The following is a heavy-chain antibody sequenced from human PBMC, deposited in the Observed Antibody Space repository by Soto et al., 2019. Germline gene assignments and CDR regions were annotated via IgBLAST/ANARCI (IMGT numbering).Heavy chain of an antibody. D-gene: IGHD3-3*01. CDR1: GDSVTSHY. V-gene: IGHV4-59*02. CDR3: ARAHYDCWSGNNWFDP. Sequence: PSETLSLTCSFSGDSVTSHYLTWIRQCPEKGLEWIGYMHYTGFSHYNPSLKSRLTISVDKSKNQFTLKLSSVTAADTAVYYCARAHYDCWSGNNWFDPWGQGTLVTVSS. J-gene: IGHJ5*02. CDR2: MHYTGFS.